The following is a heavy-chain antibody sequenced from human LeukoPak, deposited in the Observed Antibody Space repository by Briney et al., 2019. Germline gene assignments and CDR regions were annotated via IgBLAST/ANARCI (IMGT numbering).Heavy chain of an antibody. CDR1: GGSISSTN. V-gene: IGHV3-30*04. Sequence: LSLTCGVSGGSISSTNWWSWVRQPPGQGLEWVALMSSDGIKTYYADSVKGRFTVSRDSSKDILYLQMNSLRDDDTAMYYCAKDHAGSGRAFEYWGQGTRVTVSS. CDR3: AKDHAGSGRAFEY. D-gene: IGHD3-10*01. CDR2: MSSDGIKT. J-gene: IGHJ4*02.